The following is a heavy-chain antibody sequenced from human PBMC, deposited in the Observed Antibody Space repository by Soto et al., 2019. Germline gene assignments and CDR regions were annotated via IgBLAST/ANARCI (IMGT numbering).Heavy chain of an antibody. V-gene: IGHV3-23*01. D-gene: IGHD3-22*01. CDR2: ISGSGDST. CDR1: GLTFSNYV. CDR3: ATRNYYDIRSYYYYYFDY. J-gene: IGHJ4*02. Sequence: EVQLLESGGGLVQPGGSLRLSCAASGLTFSNYVMSWVRQAPGKGLEWLSGISGSGDSTYYADSVKGRFTISRDNSKNTLYLQTNSLRGEDTAVYYCATRNYYDIRSYYYYYFDYWGQGTMVTVSS.